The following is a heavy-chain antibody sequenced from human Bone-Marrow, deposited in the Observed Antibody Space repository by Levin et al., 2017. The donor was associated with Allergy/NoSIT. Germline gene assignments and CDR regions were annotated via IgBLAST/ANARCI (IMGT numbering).Heavy chain of an antibody. V-gene: IGHV1-3*01. J-gene: IGHJ4*02. D-gene: IGHD2-15*01. CDR2: INSDTDYT. CDR1: GYTFTSYS. Sequence: GVSLKISCKASGYTFTSYSIHWVRQAPGQRLEWMGWINSDTDYTKSSQKFQGRVTITKDTSANTAYMELSSLRSEDTSVYYCARGHCSGTSCFVGDYWGQGTLVTVSS. CDR3: ARGHCSGTSCFVGDY.